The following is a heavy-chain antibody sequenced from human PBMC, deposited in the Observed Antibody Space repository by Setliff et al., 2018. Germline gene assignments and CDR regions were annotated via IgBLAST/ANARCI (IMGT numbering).Heavy chain of an antibody. CDR1: GYTFTSFF. J-gene: IGHJ5*01. Sequence: ASVKVSCKASGYTFTSFFHRWVRQAPGQGLEWLGWINSNSGSTTYAQKFQGRVTMTRDTSINTVYMELKSLTSDDSAVYYCAREVPGYSGALDFWGRGTLVTVSS. CDR2: INSNSGST. D-gene: IGHD5-12*01. V-gene: IGHV1-2*02. CDR3: AREVPGYSGALDF.